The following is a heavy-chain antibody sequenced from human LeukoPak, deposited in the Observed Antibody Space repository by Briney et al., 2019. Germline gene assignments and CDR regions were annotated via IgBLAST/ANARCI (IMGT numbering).Heavy chain of an antibody. CDR1: GYAFSGYA. Sequence: GGSLRLSCATSGYAFSGYAISWLRQAPGKGLEWVSTISESGDNTYYADSVKGRFTISRDNSENTLYLQMNGLRAEDTAMYYCARTRVGRYCSGGSCYLFDPWGQGTLVTVSS. D-gene: IGHD2-15*01. CDR2: ISESGDNT. V-gene: IGHV3-23*01. J-gene: IGHJ5*02. CDR3: ARTRVGRYCSGGSCYLFDP.